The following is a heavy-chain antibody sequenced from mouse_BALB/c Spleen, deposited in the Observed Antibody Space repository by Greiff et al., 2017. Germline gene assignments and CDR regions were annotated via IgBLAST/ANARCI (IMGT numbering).Heavy chain of an antibody. J-gene: IGHJ4*01. V-gene: IGHV5-6-5*01. CDR2: ISSGGST. CDR1: GFLSGGYA. CDR3: ARRTRYYAMDY. D-gene: IGHD3-3*01. Sequence: VHRVDLGGGLLKLGGSLKLPFAASGFLSGGYALFWVRQTPEKRLEWVASISSGGSTYYPDSVKGRFTISRDNARNILYLQMSSLRSEDTAMYYCARRTRYYAMDYWGQGTSVTVSS.